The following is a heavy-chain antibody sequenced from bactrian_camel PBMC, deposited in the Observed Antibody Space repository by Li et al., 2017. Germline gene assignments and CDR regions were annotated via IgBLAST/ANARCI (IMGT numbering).Heavy chain of an antibody. CDR2: ISTGSGTT. CDR3: AAGQRYESWTMTHFNFRF. J-gene: IGHJ6*01. CDR1: EFTSS. V-gene: IGHV3S31*01. D-gene: IGHD4*01. Sequence: VQLVESGGGSVQAGGSLRLSCVASEFTSSMAWFRQGASGEREGVAVISTGSGTTYYGDFAHGRFVISHQRAQNTITAYLRMNSLKPEDTAMYYCAAGQRYESWTMTHFNFRFWGQGTQVTVS.